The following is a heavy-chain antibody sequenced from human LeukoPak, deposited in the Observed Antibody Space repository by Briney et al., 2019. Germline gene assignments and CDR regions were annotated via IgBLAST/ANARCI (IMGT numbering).Heavy chain of an antibody. CDR2: IKSKTDGGTT. Sequence: GGSLRLSCAASGFTFSNVWMSWVRQAPGKGLEWVGRIKSKTDGGTTDYAAPVKGRFTISRDDSKTTLYLQMNSLKAEDTAVYYCTTGAWIQLWLADYWGRGTLVTVSS. CDR1: GFTFSNVW. V-gene: IGHV3-15*01. CDR3: TTGAWIQLWLADY. D-gene: IGHD5-18*01. J-gene: IGHJ4*02.